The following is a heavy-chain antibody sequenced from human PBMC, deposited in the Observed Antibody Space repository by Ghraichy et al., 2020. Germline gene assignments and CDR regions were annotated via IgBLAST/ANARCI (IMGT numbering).Heavy chain of an antibody. Sequence: SETPSLTCAVYGGSFSGYYWSWIRQPPGKGLEWIGEINHSGSTNYNPSLKSRVTISVDTSKNQFSLKLSSVTAADTAVYYCARGIGRWSGRRAFDYWGQGTLVTVSS. V-gene: IGHV4-34*01. CDR1: GGSFSGYY. CDR3: ARGIGRWSGRRAFDY. J-gene: IGHJ4*02. CDR2: INHSGST. D-gene: IGHD3-3*01.